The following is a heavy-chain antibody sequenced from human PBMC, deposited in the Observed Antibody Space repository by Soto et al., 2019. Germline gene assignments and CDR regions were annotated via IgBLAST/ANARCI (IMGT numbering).Heavy chain of an antibody. J-gene: IGHJ4*02. Sequence: QVQLQQWGAGLLKPSETLSLTCAVYGGSFSGHYWSWIRQPPGKGLEWIGEINHSGRTNQNPSLKSRVSISVDTSKNQFSLKLGSVTAADTAVYYCARGAVQGDAPNKYYFDSWGQGTLVTVSS. D-gene: IGHD6-19*01. CDR3: ARGAVQGDAPNKYYFDS. CDR2: INHSGRT. V-gene: IGHV4-34*01. CDR1: GGSFSGHY.